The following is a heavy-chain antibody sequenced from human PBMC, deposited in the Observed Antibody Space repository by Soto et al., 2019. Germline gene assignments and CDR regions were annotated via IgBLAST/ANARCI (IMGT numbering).Heavy chain of an antibody. CDR3: ALPGGISWYVGKNWFDP. Sequence: QVQLVQSGAEVKKPGSSVKVSCKASGGTFSSYAISWVRQAPGQGLEWMGGIIPIFGTANYAQKFQGRVTITADESTSTAYMELSSLRSEDTAVYYCALPGGISWYVGKNWFDPWGQGTLVTVSS. J-gene: IGHJ5*02. D-gene: IGHD6-13*01. CDR1: GGTFSSYA. CDR2: IIPIFGTA. V-gene: IGHV1-69*01.